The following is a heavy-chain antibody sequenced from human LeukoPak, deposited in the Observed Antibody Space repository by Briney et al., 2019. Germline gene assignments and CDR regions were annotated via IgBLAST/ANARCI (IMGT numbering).Heavy chain of an antibody. Sequence: GSLRLSCAASGFTFSSYAMSWIRQPAGKGLEWIGRIYTSGSPNYNPSLKSRVTMSVDTSKNQFSLKLSSVTAADTAVYYCARLSSSWYQDWYFDLWGRGTLVTVSS. CDR1: GFTFSSYA. CDR3: ARLSSSWYQDWYFDL. CDR2: IYTSGSP. D-gene: IGHD6-13*01. J-gene: IGHJ2*01. V-gene: IGHV4-4*07.